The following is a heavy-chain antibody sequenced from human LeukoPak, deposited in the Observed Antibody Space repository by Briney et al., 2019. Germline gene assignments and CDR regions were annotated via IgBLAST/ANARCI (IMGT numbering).Heavy chain of an antibody. CDR3: ARVGSSSGSLDY. J-gene: IGHJ4*02. D-gene: IGHD6-19*01. CDR1: GYTFTSYD. V-gene: IGHV1-8*03. Sequence: ASVKVSCKASGYTFTSYDINWVRQATGQGLEWMGWMNPNSGNTGYAQKFQGRVTITTDESTSTAYMELSSLRSEDTAVYYCARVGSSSGSLDYWGQGTLVTVSS. CDR2: MNPNSGNT.